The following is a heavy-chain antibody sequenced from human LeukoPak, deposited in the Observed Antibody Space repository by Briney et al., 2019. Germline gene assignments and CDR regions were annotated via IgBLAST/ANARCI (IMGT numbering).Heavy chain of an antibody. CDR2: ISSSGGST. V-gene: IGHV3-23*01. Sequence: GGSLRLSCAASGFTFSSYAMSWVRQAPGKGLEWVSAISSSGGSTYYADSVKGRFTISRDNSMNTLYLQMNSLRAEDTAVYYCAKVKEYYYYGMDVWGQGTTVTVSS. J-gene: IGHJ6*02. CDR3: AKVKEYYYYGMDV. CDR1: GFTFSSYA.